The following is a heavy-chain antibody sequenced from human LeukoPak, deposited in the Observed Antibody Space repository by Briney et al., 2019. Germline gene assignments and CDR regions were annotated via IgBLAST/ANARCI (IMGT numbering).Heavy chain of an antibody. Sequence: GGSLRLSCAASGFTFNNYGMHWVRQAPGKGLEWVAVISYDGRNTHYPDSVKGRFTISRDISTDTLWLQMDSLRTEDTAVYYCAKGPLRGTAAAIDYWGQGTLVTVSS. J-gene: IGHJ4*02. V-gene: IGHV3-30*18. CDR2: ISYDGRNT. D-gene: IGHD2-2*01. CDR1: GFTFNNYG. CDR3: AKGPLRGTAAAIDY.